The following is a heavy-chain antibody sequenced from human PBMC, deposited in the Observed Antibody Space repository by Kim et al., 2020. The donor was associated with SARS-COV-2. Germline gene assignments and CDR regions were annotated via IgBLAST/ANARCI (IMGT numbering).Heavy chain of an antibody. CDR2: IYYSGST. D-gene: IGHD3-10*01. Sequence: SETLSLTCTVSGGSISSSSYYWGWIRQPPGKGLEWIGSIYYSGSTYYNPSLKSRVTISVDTSKNQFSLKLSSVTAADTAVYYCARQAIRFGELLSGYYYYYGMDVWGQGTTVTVSS. CDR3: ARQAIRFGELLSGYYYYYGMDV. CDR1: GGSISSSSYY. V-gene: IGHV4-39*01. J-gene: IGHJ6*02.